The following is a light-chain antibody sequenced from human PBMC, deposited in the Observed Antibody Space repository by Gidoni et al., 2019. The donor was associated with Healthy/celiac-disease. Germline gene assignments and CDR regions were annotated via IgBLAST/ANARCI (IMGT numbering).Light chain of an antibody. V-gene: IGKV4-1*01. Sequence: DIVRTQSPDSLAVSLGERATINCKSSQSVLYSSNNKNYLAWYQQKPGQPPKLLIYGASTRESGVPDRFSGSGSGTDFTLTISSLQAEDVAVYYCQQYYNTPYTFGQGTKLEIK. CDR3: QQYYNTPYT. CDR2: GAS. J-gene: IGKJ2*01. CDR1: QSVLYSSNNKNY.